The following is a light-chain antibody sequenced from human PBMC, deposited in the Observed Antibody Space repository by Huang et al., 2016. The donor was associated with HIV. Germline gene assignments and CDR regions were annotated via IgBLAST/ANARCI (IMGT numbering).Light chain of an antibody. CDR3: QQLHTYPLT. J-gene: IGKJ5*01. V-gene: IGKV1-13*02. CDR1: QDIGTS. Sequence: AVQLTQSPSSLSASVGDTVIISCRASQDIGTSLAWYQQRTGRAPKLLISAASTLQTGVPSRFSGDSAGTYFTLFITNLQPEDFATYYCQQLHTYPLTVGQGTRLDMK. CDR2: AAS.